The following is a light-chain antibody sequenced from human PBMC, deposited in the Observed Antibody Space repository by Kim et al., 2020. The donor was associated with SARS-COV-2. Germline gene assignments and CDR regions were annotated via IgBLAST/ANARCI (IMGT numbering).Light chain of an antibody. Sequence: PGQGVTIFCSGSISNIGSNTVTWDQQLPGAAPKLLIYGDDLRPPRVPDRFSGSKSGTSASLAISGLQSEDEADYYCATHDESQVVFGGGTQLTVL. J-gene: IGLJ3*02. CDR1: ISNIGSNT. CDR2: GDD. CDR3: ATHDESQVV. V-gene: IGLV1-44*01.